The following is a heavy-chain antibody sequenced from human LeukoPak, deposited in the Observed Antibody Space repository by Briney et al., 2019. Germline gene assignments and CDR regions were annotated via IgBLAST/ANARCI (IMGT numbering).Heavy chain of an antibody. D-gene: IGHD2-2*01. V-gene: IGHV3-21*01. Sequence: GGSLRLSCAASGFTFNSYSMNWVRQAPGKGLEWVSSISSSSYYIYYADSVKGRLTISRDNAKNSLYLQMNSLRAEDTAVYYCARDVFGSEYPFDYWGQGTLVTVSS. CDR1: GFTFNSYS. CDR2: ISSSSYYI. J-gene: IGHJ4*02. CDR3: ARDVFGSEYPFDY.